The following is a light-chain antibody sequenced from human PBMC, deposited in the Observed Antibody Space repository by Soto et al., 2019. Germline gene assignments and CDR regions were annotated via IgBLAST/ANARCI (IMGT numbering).Light chain of an antibody. Sequence: AIQLTQSPSSLSASIGDRVTITCRARQGIGSALAWYQQAPGKPPKLLIFDASTLENGAPSRFSGGGSGTDFTLTISSLQPEDFATYYCLLFNTYPQAFGGGTKVDIK. CDR2: DAS. V-gene: IGKV1-13*02. CDR1: QGIGSA. J-gene: IGKJ4*01. CDR3: LLFNTYPQA.